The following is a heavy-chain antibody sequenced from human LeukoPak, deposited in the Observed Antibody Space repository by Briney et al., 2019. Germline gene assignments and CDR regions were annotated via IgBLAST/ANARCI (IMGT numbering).Heavy chain of an antibody. CDR3: ARGSVITFGGVTQTGGNWFDP. Sequence: PSETLSLTCTVSGGSIRGYYWSWIRQPAGKGLEWIGRIYSGGNTNYNPSLKSRVTMSVDTSKNQFSLKLSSVTAADTAVYYCARGSVITFGGVTQTGGNWFDPWGQGTLVTVSS. CDR1: GGSIRGYY. V-gene: IGHV4-4*07. D-gene: IGHD3-16*01. CDR2: IYSGGNT. J-gene: IGHJ5*02.